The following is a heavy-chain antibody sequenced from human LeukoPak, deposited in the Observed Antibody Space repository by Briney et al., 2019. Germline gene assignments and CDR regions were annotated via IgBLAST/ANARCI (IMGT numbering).Heavy chain of an antibody. CDR3: ARAHLGWYSSGWYVRPVDY. D-gene: IGHD6-19*01. V-gene: IGHV3-7*03. CDR1: GFTFSSYW. CDR2: IKQDGSEK. J-gene: IGHJ4*02. Sequence: GGSLRLSCAASGFTFSSYWMSWVRQAPGKGLEWVANIKQDGSEKYYVDSVKGRFTISRDNAKNSLYLQMNSLRAEDTAVYYCARAHLGWYSSGWYVRPVDYWGQGTLVTVSS.